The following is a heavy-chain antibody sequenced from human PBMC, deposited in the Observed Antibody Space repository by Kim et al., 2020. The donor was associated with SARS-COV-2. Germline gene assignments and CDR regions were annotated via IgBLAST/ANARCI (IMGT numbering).Heavy chain of an antibody. V-gene: IGHV4-34*01. D-gene: IGHD3-10*01. J-gene: IGHJ6*03. CDR3: ARGVSLGRGGISTNTLHY. Sequence: SETLSLTCAVYGGALSDYSWSWIRQSQGMGLEWIGVVSLGEGASTNPSLKSRLPITQYTSKTQLSLSLNSVTAADTAVFLCARGVSLGRGGISTNTLHY. CDR1: GGALSDYS. CDR2: VSLGEGA.